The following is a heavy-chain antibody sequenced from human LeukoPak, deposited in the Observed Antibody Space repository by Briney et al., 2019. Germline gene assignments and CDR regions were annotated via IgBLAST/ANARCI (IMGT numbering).Heavy chain of an antibody. CDR2: ISYDGSNK. J-gene: IGHJ4*02. Sequence: GGSLRLSCAASGFTFSSHAMSWVRQAPGKGLEWVAVISYDGSNKYYADSVKGRFTISRDNSKNTLYLQMNSLRAEDTAVYYCARESGSIPDYWGQGTLVTVSS. V-gene: IGHV3-30-3*01. CDR3: ARESGSIPDY. CDR1: GFTFSSHA.